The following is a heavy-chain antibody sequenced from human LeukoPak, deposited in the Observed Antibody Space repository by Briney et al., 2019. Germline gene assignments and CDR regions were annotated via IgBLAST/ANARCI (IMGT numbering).Heavy chain of an antibody. CDR3: AREEQQLGPGYYFDY. Sequence: GASVKVSCKASGYTFTSYGISWVRQAPGQGLEWMGWISAYNGNTNYAQKLQGRVTMTTDTSTSTAYMELRSLRSDDTAVYYCAREEQQLGPGYYFDYWAREPWSPSPQ. V-gene: IGHV1-18*01. CDR1: GYTFTSYG. D-gene: IGHD6-13*01. J-gene: IGHJ4*02. CDR2: ISAYNGNT.